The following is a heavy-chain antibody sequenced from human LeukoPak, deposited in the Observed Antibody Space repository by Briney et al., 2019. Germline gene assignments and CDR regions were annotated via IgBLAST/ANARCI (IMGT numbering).Heavy chain of an antibody. Sequence: GGSLRLSCTVSGFTFSDYYMTWVRQAPGKGLEWLSYISGNSGDINYLDSVRGRFTISRDNAKNSMYLQMNSLRVEDTAVYYCTRDPRRLDYLGQGTLVTVSS. CDR1: GFTFSDYY. CDR3: TRDPRRLDY. CDR2: ISGNSGDI. V-gene: IGHV3-11*05. J-gene: IGHJ4*02.